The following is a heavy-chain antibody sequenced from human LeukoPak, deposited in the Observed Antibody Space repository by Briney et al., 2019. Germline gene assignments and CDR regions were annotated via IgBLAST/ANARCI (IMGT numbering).Heavy chain of an antibody. D-gene: IGHD2-15*01. Sequence: SETLSLTCTVSGGSVSSGTYYWSWIRQPPGKGLEWIGYVYYSGSTKYNPSLKSRVTISVDTSKNQFSLRLTSVTAADTAVYYCAREEGEGGGYNYYSGMDVWGQGTTVTVS. CDR2: VYYSGST. V-gene: IGHV4-61*01. CDR1: GGSVSSGTYY. CDR3: AREEGEGGGYNYYSGMDV. J-gene: IGHJ6*02.